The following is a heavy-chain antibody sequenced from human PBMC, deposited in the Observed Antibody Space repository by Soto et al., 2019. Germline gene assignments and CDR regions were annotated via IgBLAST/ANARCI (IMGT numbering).Heavy chain of an antibody. CDR3: ARDPLAAHLMGGAFDI. CDR1: GFTFSSYA. J-gene: IGHJ3*02. V-gene: IGHV3-30-3*01. Sequence: WGSLRLSCAASGFTFSSYAMHWFRQAPGKGLEWVAVISYDGSNKYYADSVKGRFTISRDNSKNTLYLQMNSLRAEDTAVYYCARDPLAAHLMGGAFDIWGQGTMVTVSS. D-gene: IGHD6-6*01. CDR2: ISYDGSNK.